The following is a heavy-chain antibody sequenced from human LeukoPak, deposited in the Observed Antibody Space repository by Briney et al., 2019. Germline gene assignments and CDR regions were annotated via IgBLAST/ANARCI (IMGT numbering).Heavy chain of an antibody. CDR3: ARRIVTYYYDSSGSLDAFDI. CDR2: INSDGSST. V-gene: IGHV3-74*01. D-gene: IGHD3-22*01. J-gene: IGHJ3*02. Sequence: GGSLRLSCAASGFTFSSYWMHWVRQAPGKGLVCVSRINSDGSSTSYADSVKGRFTISRDNAKNTLYLQMNSLRAEDTAVYYCARRIVTYYYDSSGSLDAFDIWGQGTMVTVSS. CDR1: GFTFSSYW.